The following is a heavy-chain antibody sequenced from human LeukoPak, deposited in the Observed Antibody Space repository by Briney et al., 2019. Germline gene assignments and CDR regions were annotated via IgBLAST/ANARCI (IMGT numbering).Heavy chain of an antibody. CDR1: GFTFCDYY. CDR3: ARRGSGRHFDF. V-gene: IGHV3-11*01. CDR2: ISGGSSTI. J-gene: IGHJ4*02. D-gene: IGHD2-15*01. Sequence: GGSLRLSCAASGFTFCDYYMSWIRQAPGKGLEWVSYISGGSSTIYYADSLKGRFTVSRDNAKNSLYLLMNSLRAEDTAVYYCARRGSGRHFDFWGQGTLVTVSS.